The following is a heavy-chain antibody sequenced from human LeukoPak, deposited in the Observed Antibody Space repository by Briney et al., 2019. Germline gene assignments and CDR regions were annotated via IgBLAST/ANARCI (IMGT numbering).Heavy chain of an antibody. D-gene: IGHD6-13*01. CDR2: IYTSGST. J-gene: IGHJ4*02. V-gene: IGHV4-61*02. CDR1: GGSISSGSYY. Sequence: NPSETLSLTCTVSGGSISSGSYYWSWIRQLAGKGLEWIGRIYTSGSTNYNPSLKSRVTISVDTSKNQFSLKLSSVTAADTAVYYCARGPRYSSSWYMDYWGQGTLVAVSS. CDR3: ARGPRYSSSWYMDY.